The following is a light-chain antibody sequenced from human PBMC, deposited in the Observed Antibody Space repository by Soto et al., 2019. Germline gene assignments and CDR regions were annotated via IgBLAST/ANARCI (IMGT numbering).Light chain of an antibody. CDR2: EVT. CDR1: SSDVGGYNY. Sequence: QPVLTQPPSASGSLGQSVTISCTGTSSDVGGYNYVSWHQQHPGKAPKVMIYEVTKRPPGVPDRFSGSKSGNTASLTVSGLQAEDEADYYCSSFAGGGNPVLLGGGTKLTVL. J-gene: IGLJ2*01. V-gene: IGLV2-8*01. CDR3: SSFAGGGNPVL.